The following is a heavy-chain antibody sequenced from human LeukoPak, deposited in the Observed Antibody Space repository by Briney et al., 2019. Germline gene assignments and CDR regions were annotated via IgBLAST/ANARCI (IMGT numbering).Heavy chain of an antibody. CDR2: IYHSGST. CDR3: ARDGVPEGAAVKGGFDY. J-gene: IGHJ4*02. CDR1: GGSISSGGYY. D-gene: IGHD6-13*01. V-gene: IGHV4-30-2*01. Sequence: SQTLSLTCTVSGGSISSGGYYWSWIRQPPGKGLEWIGYIYHSGSTYYNPSLKSRVTISVDRSKNQFSLKLSSVTAADTAVYYCARDGVPEGAAVKGGFDYWGQGTLVTVSS.